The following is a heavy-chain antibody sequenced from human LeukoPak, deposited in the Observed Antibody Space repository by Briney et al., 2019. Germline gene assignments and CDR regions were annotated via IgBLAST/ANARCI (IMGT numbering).Heavy chain of an antibody. CDR3: ARWEREGYAFDI. CDR2: IYYSGST. J-gene: IGHJ3*02. V-gene: IGHV4-59*01. D-gene: IGHD1-26*01. Sequence: PSETLSLTCTVSGGSISSYYWSWIRQPPGKGLEWIGYIYYSGSTNYNPSLKSRVTISVDTSKNQFSLKLSSVTAADTAVYYCARWEREGYAFDIWGQGTMVTVSS. CDR1: GGSISSYY.